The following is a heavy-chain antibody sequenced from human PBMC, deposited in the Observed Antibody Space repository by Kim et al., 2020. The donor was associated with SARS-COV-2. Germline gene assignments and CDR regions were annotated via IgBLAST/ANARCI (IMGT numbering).Heavy chain of an antibody. CDR2: IKSKTDGGTT. D-gene: IGHD3-3*01. CDR3: TTLYYDFWSDFSNFFDY. Sequence: GGSLRLSCAASGFTFSNAWMSWVRQAPGEGLEWVGRIKSKTDGGTTDYAAPVKGRFTISRDDSKNTLYLQMNSLKTEDTAVYYCTTLYYDFWSDFSNFFDYWGQGILVTVSS. J-gene: IGHJ4*02. CDR1: GFTFSNAW. V-gene: IGHV3-15*01.